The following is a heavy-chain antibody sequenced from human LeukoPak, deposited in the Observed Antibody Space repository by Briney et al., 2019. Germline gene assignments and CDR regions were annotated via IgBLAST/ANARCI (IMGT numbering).Heavy chain of an antibody. J-gene: IGHJ6*02. CDR2: INPSGSST. Sequence: ASVKVSCKASGYTFTSYYMHWVRQAPGQGLEWMGIINPSGSSTSYAQKFQGRVTMTRDTSASTVYMEMSSLRSEDTAVYYCARRGRYCSGGSCSNSDGMDVWGQGTTVTVSS. V-gene: IGHV1-46*01. CDR3: ARRGRYCSGGSCSNSDGMDV. D-gene: IGHD2-15*01. CDR1: GYTFTSYY.